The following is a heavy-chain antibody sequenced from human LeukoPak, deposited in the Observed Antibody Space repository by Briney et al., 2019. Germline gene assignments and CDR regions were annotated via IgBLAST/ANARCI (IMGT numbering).Heavy chain of an antibody. CDR3: ARAPSSGSGNFILAFHI. V-gene: IGHV4-39*07. Sequence: PSETLSLTCTVSGASISSSGYYWGWTRQPPGKGVEWIAIMVNSGSTYYNPSLKIRVTISETTSKNQSSLKLSSVNAADTAVYYCARAPSSGSGNFILAFHIWGQGTMVTVSS. CDR2: MVNSGST. CDR1: GASISSSGYY. D-gene: IGHD3-10*01. J-gene: IGHJ3*02.